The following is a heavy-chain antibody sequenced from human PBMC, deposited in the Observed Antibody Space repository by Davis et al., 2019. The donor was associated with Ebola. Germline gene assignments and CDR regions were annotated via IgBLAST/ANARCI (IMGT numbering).Heavy chain of an antibody. CDR2: IYRGGET. J-gene: IGHJ4*02. CDR1: GIAVSTNY. D-gene: IGHD3-10*01. CDR3: TRVIGDYRKFREFDY. Sequence: PGGSLRLSCAASGIAVSTNYMSWVRQAPGKGLVWVSVIYRGGETNYPDSVKGRFIISRDNSKNTLYLQMNSLRVEDTAVYYCTRVIGDYRKFREFDYWGQGSLVTVSS. V-gene: IGHV3-66*02.